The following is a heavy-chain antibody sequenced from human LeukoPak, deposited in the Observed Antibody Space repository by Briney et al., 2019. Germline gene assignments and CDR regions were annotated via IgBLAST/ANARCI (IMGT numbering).Heavy chain of an antibody. CDR2: ISSSSSYI. CDR3: AGCSGGSCYLDY. J-gene: IGHJ4*02. CDR1: GFTFSSYS. Sequence: GGSLRLSCAASGFTFSSYSMNWVRQAPGKGLEWVSSISSSSSYIYYADSVKGRFTISRDSAKNSLYLQMNSLRAEDTAVYYCAGCSGGSCYLDYWGQGTLVTVPS. D-gene: IGHD2-15*01. V-gene: IGHV3-21*01.